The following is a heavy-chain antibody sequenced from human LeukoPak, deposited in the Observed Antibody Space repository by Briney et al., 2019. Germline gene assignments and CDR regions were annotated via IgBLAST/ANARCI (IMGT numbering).Heavy chain of an antibody. CDR1: GYTLPELS. V-gene: IGHV1-24*01. J-gene: IGHJ4*02. Sequence: GASVKVSCKVCGYTLPELSMHWVRQAPGKGLEWMGGFDPEDCETIYAPKSQGRVTMTEDKSTDTAYMELSRLRSADTAVYYCATVARREAAGLYYFDYWGQGTLVTVYS. CDR3: ATVARREAAGLYYFDY. D-gene: IGHD6-13*01. CDR2: FDPEDCET.